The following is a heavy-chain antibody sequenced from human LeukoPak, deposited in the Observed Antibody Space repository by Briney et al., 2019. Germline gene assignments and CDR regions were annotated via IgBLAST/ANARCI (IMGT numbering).Heavy chain of an antibody. Sequence: KPSETLSLTCAVYGGSFSGYYWSWIRQPPGKGLEWIGEINHSGSTTYNPSLQSRVTISVDTSKNQFSLKLTSVTAADTAVYYCARVPQFNGLFDYWGQGTLVTVSS. CDR1: GGSFSGYY. D-gene: IGHD2-8*01. CDR2: INHSGST. V-gene: IGHV4-34*01. J-gene: IGHJ4*02. CDR3: ARVPQFNGLFDY.